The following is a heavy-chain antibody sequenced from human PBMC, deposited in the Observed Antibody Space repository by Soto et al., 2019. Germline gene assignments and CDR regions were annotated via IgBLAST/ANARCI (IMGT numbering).Heavy chain of an antibody. CDR1: GGCISSYY. V-gene: IGHV4-59*08. Sequence: SETLSLTCTVSGGCISSYYWSWIRQPPGKGLEWIGYIYYSGSTNYNPSLKSRVTISVDTSKNQFSLKLSSVTAADTAVYYCGRLQYYFVYCCPTPLVTVS. J-gene: IGHJ4*02. CDR2: IYYSGST. CDR3: GRLQYYFVY.